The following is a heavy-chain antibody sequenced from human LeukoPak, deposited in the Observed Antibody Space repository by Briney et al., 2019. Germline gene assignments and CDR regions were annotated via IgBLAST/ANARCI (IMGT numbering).Heavy chain of an antibody. CDR1: VGSISSYY. CDR3: ARLSNHHGPITIFGVVTYYYYYYMDV. Sequence: TPETLSLTCTVSVGSISSYYWSWIRQPPGKGLEWIGYIYTGGGTNYNPSLKSRVAISGDKSKNQFSLKLSSVAAAATAVYYCARLSNHHGPITIFGVVTYYYYYYMDVWGKGTTVTVSS. D-gene: IGHD3-3*01. J-gene: IGHJ6*03. CDR2: IYTGGGT. V-gene: IGHV4-4*09.